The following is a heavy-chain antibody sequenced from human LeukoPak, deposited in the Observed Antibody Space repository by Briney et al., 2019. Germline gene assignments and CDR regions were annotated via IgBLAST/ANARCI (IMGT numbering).Heavy chain of an antibody. CDR1: GFTFSSYW. J-gene: IGHJ4*02. Sequence: GGSLRLSCAASGFTFSSYWMHWVRQAPGKGLVWVSRINSDGSSTYYADSVKGRFTISRDNSKNTLYLQMNSLRAEDTAVYYCAKDFQNYYDSSGYSSVFGYWGQGTLVTVSS. CDR3: AKDFQNYYDSSGYSSVFGY. CDR2: INSDGSST. D-gene: IGHD3-22*01. V-gene: IGHV3-74*01.